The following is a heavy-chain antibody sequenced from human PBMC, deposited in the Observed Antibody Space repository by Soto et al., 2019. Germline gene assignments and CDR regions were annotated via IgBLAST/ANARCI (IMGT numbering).Heavy chain of an antibody. CDR2: IFYDGYT. CDR3: ARLQPAVPHY. Sequence: QVQLQESGPGLVMPSETLSLTCTVSGDSISGSAYFWGWIRQPPGKRLEWIGSIFYDGYTLYTPSLKSRVTISVDTSKKQFSLKLTSVAAADTAIYFCARLQPAVPHYWDQGILVTVSS. CDR1: GDSISGSAYF. J-gene: IGHJ4*02. D-gene: IGHD2-2*01. V-gene: IGHV4-39*01.